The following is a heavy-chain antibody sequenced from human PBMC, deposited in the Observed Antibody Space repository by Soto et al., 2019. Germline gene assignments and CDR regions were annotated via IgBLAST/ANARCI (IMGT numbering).Heavy chain of an antibody. CDR2: IWYDGSNK. D-gene: IGHD5-18*01. CDR1: GFTFSSYG. CDR3: ARERGYSYGYVDY. Sequence: QVQLMESGGGVVQPGRSLRLSCAASGFTFSSYGMHWVRQAPGKGLEWVAVIWYDGSNKYYADSVKGRFTISRDSSKNTLYLQMNSLRAEDTAMYYCARERGYSYGYVDYWGQGTLVTVSS. V-gene: IGHV3-33*01. J-gene: IGHJ4*02.